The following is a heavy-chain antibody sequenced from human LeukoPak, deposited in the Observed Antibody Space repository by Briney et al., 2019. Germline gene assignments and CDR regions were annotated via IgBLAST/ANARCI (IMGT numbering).Heavy chain of an antibody. CDR1: GFTFSSYA. J-gene: IGHJ4*02. V-gene: IGHV3-64D*06. Sequence: GGSLRLSCSASGFTFSSYAMHWVRQAPGKGLEYVSAISSNGDSTYYADSVKGRFTISRDNSKNTLYLQMSSLRAEDTAVYYCVKGLRYYDSSDTFDHWGQGTLVTVSS. CDR3: VKGLRYYDSSDTFDH. D-gene: IGHD3-22*01. CDR2: ISSNGDST.